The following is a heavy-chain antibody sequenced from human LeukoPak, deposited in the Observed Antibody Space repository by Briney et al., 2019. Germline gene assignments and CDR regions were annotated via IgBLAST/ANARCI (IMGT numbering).Heavy chain of an antibody. V-gene: IGHV3-53*01. D-gene: IGHD2-2*01. CDR3: ARDDTYCSSTICYDVFDI. Sequence: GGSLRLSCAASGFTVSSNDMSWVRQAPGKGLECISVIYSGGSTDYADSVKGRFTISRDNAKNSLFLQMNSLRAEDTAFYYCARDDTYCSSTICYDVFDIWGQGTMVTVSS. J-gene: IGHJ3*02. CDR2: IYSGGST. CDR1: GFTVSSND.